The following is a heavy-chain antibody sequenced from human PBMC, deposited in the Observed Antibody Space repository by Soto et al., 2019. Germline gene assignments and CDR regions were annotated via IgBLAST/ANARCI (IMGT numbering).Heavy chain of an antibody. CDR2: IKEDGGED. V-gene: IGHV3-7*01. CDR1: GFTFSKYW. D-gene: IGHD2-2*01. Sequence: GGSLRLSCEASGFTFSKYWMTWVRQAPGKGLEWVANIKEDGGEDYYADSVKGRFTISRDNAKNSLFVQLSSLGVEDTATYYCARGGQSSYCGPTTCYFFGLDVWGRGTTVTVSS. CDR3: ARGGQSSYCGPTTCYFFGLDV. J-gene: IGHJ6*02.